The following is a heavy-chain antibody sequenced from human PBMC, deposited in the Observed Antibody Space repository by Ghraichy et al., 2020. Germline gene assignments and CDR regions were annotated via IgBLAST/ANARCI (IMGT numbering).Heavy chain of an antibody. CDR3: ARDSGFYYFDY. CDR1: GFNFRDYD. V-gene: IGHV3-7*01. D-gene: IGHD5-12*01. Sequence: GGSLRLSCAASGFNFRDYDMTWVRQAPGKGLEWVANIKQDGSEKYYVDSVKGRFTISRDNAKNSLYLQMNSLRAEDTAVYYCARDSGFYYFDYWGQGTLVTVSS. J-gene: IGHJ4*02. CDR2: IKQDGSEK.